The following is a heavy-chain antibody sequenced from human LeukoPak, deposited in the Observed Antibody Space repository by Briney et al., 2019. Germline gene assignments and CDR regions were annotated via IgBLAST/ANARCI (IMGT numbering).Heavy chain of an antibody. CDR2: INPNSGDT. CDR1: GYTFTSYG. CDR3: ARDFNLPGYYYCMDV. V-gene: IGHV1-2*02. Sequence: ASVKVSCKASGYTFTSYGISWVRQAPGQGLEWMGWINPNSGDTIYAQKFQGRVTMTRDTSISTAYMELSRLRSDDTAIYYCARDFNLPGYYYCMDVWGQGTTVTVPS. J-gene: IGHJ6*02.